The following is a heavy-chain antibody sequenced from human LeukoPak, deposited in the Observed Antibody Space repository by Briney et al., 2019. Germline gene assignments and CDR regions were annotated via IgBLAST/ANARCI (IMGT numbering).Heavy chain of an antibody. V-gene: IGHV6-1*01. Sequence: SQTLSLTCAISGDSVSSNSAAWNWIRQSPSRGLEWLGRTYYKSKWYSNYAVSVKSRISINPDTSKNQFSLQLSSVTPEDTAVYFCARARDYGDISFDYWGQGTLVTVSS. CDR2: TYYKSKWYS. J-gene: IGHJ4*02. CDR1: GDSVSSNSAA. D-gene: IGHD4-17*01. CDR3: ARARDYGDISFDY.